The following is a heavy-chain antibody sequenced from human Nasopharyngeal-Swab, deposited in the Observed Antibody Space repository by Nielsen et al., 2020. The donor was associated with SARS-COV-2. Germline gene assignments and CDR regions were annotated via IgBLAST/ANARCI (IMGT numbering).Heavy chain of an antibody. D-gene: IGHD6-19*01. J-gene: IGHJ4*02. V-gene: IGHV1-46*01. CDR3: ARESPTPGIAVAYYFDY. CDR1: GYTFTSYY. Sequence: ASVKVSCKASGYTFTSYYMHWVRQAPGQGLEWMGIINPSGGSTSYAQKFQGRVTMTRDTSTSTVYMELSSLRSEDQAVYYCARESPTPGIAVAYYFDYWGQGTLVTVSS. CDR2: INPSGGST.